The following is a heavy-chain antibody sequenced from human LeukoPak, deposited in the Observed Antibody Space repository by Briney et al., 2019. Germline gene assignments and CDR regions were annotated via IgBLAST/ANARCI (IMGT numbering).Heavy chain of an antibody. V-gene: IGHV3-7*01. CDR3: ARDMPYSSSSDY. J-gene: IGHJ4*02. Sequence: GGSLRLSCAASGFTFSSYWMSWVRQPPGRGLEWVANIKQDGSEKYYVDSVKGRFTISRDNAKNSLYLQVNSLRAEDTAVYYCARDMPYSSSSDYWGQGTLVTVSS. CDR1: GFTFSSYW. D-gene: IGHD6-13*01. CDR2: IKQDGSEK.